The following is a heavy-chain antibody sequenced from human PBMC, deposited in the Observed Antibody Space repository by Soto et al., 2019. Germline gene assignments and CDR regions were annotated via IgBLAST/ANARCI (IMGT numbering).Heavy chain of an antibody. J-gene: IGHJ3*02. CDR3: ARVAAGNALDI. Sequence: EVQLVESGGDLVQPGGSLRLSCAASGFTFSSYWMHWVRQAPGRGLVWVSRITDDGSSTVYADSVKGRFTISRDNAKNTLYLQMNSLRAEDTTVYYCARVAAGNALDIWGQGTMVTVSS. D-gene: IGHD6-19*01. V-gene: IGHV3-74*01. CDR2: ITDDGSST. CDR1: GFTFSSYW.